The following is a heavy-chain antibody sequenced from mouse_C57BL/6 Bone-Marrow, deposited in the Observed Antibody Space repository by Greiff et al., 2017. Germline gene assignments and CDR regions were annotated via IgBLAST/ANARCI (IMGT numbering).Heavy chain of an antibody. CDR2: IDPEIGDT. CDR3: SSFDGNYFDF. V-gene: IGHV14-4*01. CDR1: GFNIKDDY. D-gene: IGHD2-3*01. J-gene: IGHJ2*01. Sequence: VQLKQSGAELVRPGASVKLSCTASGFNIKDDYIHWVKQRPEQGLEWIGWIDPEIGDTAYASKFQGKATITSDTSSNTASLQLSSLTSEDTAVYYCSSFDGNYFDFWGQGTPLTVAS.